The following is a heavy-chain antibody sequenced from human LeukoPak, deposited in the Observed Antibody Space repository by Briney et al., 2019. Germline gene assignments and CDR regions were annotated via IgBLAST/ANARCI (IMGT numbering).Heavy chain of an antibody. CDR2: INHSGST. Sequence: SETLSLTCAVYGGSFSGYYWSWIRQPPGKGLEWIGEINHSGSTNYNPSLKSRVTISVDTSKNQFSLKLSSVTAADTAVYYCARRAYYYYGMDVWGQGTTVTVSS. J-gene: IGHJ6*02. CDR3: ARRAYYYYGMDV. V-gene: IGHV4-34*01. CDR1: GGSFSGYY.